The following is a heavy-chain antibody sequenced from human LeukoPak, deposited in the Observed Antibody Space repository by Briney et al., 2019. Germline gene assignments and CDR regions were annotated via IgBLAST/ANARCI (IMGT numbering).Heavy chain of an antibody. J-gene: IGHJ5*02. CDR2: ISSSGSTI. Sequence: GGSLRPPCAASGFTFSSYEMNWVRQAPGKGLEWVSYISSSGSTIYYADSVKGRFTISRDNAKNSLYLQMNSLRAEDTAVYYCARDRLSYDYVWGSESFARWFDPWGQGTLVTVSS. V-gene: IGHV3-48*03. D-gene: IGHD3-16*01. CDR3: ARDRLSYDYVWGSESFARWFDP. CDR1: GFTFSSYE.